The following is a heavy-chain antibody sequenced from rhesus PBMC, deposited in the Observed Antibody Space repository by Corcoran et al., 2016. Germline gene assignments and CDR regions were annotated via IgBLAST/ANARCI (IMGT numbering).Heavy chain of an antibody. J-gene: IGHJ4*01. CDR2: IYGSGSTT. V-gene: IGHV4S11*01. CDR1: GGSISGNY. Sequence: QVQLHESGPGLVKPSETLSLTCTVSGGSISGNYWHWHRQPPGKGLEWIGNIYGSGSTTNYNPSLKSRVTLSVDTSKNQLSLKLSSVTAADTAVYYCARHISSWSLYWGQGVLVTVSS. D-gene: IGHD6-13*01. CDR3: ARHISSWSLY.